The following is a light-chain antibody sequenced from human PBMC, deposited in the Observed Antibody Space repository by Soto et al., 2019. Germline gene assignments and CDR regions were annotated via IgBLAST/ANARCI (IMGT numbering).Light chain of an antibody. Sequence: QLVLTQSSSASASLGSSVKLTCTLSSGHSSYIIAWHHQQPGKAPRYLMKLEGSGSYNKGSGVPDRFSGSSSGADRYLTISNLRFEDEANYYCETWDSNTRVFGGGTKLTVL. J-gene: IGLJ2*01. CDR3: ETWDSNTRV. CDR2: LEGSGSY. V-gene: IGLV4-60*02. CDR1: SGHSSYI.